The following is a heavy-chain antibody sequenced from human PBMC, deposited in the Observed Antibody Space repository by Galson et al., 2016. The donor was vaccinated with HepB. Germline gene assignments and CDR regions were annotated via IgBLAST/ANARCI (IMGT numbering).Heavy chain of an antibody. J-gene: IGHJ4*02. Sequence: PALVKPTQTLTLTCTFSGFSLSSGGMCVSWIRQSPGKALEWLALIEWDDDKHYNTSLKTRLTISKDTIKNQVVLTMTDMDPVDTGTYFCARFSVNRIYGDYNRNFGVFDYWGQGALVAVSS. CDR3: ARFSVNRIYGDYNRNFGVFDY. V-gene: IGHV2-70*01. CDR2: IEWDDDK. D-gene: IGHD4-17*01. CDR1: GFSLSSGGMC.